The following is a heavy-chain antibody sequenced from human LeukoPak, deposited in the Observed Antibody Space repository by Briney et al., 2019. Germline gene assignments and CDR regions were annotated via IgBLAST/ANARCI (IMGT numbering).Heavy chain of an antibody. CDR1: GFTFSNYA. V-gene: IGHV3-23*01. D-gene: IGHD6-13*01. CDR2: ISANGGGT. J-gene: IGHJ4*02. CDR3: AKGSSPFDY. Sequence: PGGSLRLSCAASGFTFSNYAMSWVRQAPGKGLEWVSAISANGGGTYYADSVKGRFTISRDNSKNTLYLQMNSLRAEDTAVYYCAKGSSPFDYWSQGTLVTVSS.